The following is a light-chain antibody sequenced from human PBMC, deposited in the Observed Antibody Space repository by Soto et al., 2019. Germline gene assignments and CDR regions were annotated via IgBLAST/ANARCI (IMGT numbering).Light chain of an antibody. Sequence: QSVLTQPPSVSAAPGQKVTISCSGSSSNIGNNYVSWYQQLPGTAPKHLIYDNNKRPSGIPDRFSGSKSGTSATLGITGLQTGDEADYYCGAWDSSLSAGGVVFGGGTKLTVL. J-gene: IGLJ2*01. CDR2: DNN. V-gene: IGLV1-51*01. CDR3: GAWDSSLSAGGVV. CDR1: SSNIGNNY.